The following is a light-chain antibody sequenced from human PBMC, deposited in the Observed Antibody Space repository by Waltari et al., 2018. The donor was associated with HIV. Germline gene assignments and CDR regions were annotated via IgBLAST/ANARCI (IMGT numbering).Light chain of an antibody. V-gene: IGLV1-51*02. CDR3: ETWDSSLSAGV. CDR2: ENT. J-gene: IGLJ2*01. Sequence: QSVLTQPPSVSAAPAQRLTISCSGSSSNIGKNYVSWYQQVPRTAPKLLIYENTKRPSGIPDRFSGSKSGTSATLGITGLQTGDEADYYCETWDSSLSAGVFGGGTKVTVL. CDR1: SSNIGKNY.